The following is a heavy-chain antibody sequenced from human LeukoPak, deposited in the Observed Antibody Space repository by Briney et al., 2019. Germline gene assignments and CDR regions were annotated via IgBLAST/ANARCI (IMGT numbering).Heavy chain of an antibody. Sequence: GASVKVSCKASGYTFTSYGISWVRQAPGQGLEWMGWISAYNGNTNYAQKLQGRVTMTTVTSTSTAYMELRSLRSDDTAVYYCARPRGPNYDFWSGYVVDYWGQGTLVTVSS. CDR2: ISAYNGNT. V-gene: IGHV1-18*01. D-gene: IGHD3-3*01. J-gene: IGHJ4*02. CDR1: GYTFTSYG. CDR3: ARPRGPNYDFWSGYVVDY.